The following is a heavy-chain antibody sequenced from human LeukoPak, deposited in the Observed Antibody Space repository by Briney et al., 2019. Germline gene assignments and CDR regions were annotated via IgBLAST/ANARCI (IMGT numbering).Heavy chain of an antibody. V-gene: IGHV3-30*04. J-gene: IGHJ4*02. D-gene: IGHD3-10*01. CDR2: IAYDGSKE. CDR3: ASADFYGSGSYYSGSCDY. Sequence: PGGSLRLSCAASGFSFSSYAMHWVRQAPGKGLAWVAVIAYDGSKEYYTDSVKGRFTISRDNSKNTLYLEMNSLRNEDAAVYYCASADFYGSGSYYSGSCDYWGQGTLVTVSS. CDR1: GFSFSSYA.